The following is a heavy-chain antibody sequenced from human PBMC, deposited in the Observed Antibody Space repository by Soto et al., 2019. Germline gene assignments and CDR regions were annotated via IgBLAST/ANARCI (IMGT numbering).Heavy chain of an antibody. J-gene: IGHJ6*01. V-gene: IGHV1-69*06. CDR1: GDTFTMYS. CDR3: AQIRVFGVLGGSNYNYGMDV. CDR2: TIPLFGTA. Sequence: QVQLVQSGAEVKKPGSSVNVSCQASGDTFTMYSITWVRQAPGQGLEWMGATIPLFGTANYAQKFQGRVTIASDKSTSPVYMDLSRLRPDDAAVYYCAQIRVFGVLGGSNYNYGMDVWGLGTTVTVSS. D-gene: IGHD3-3*01.